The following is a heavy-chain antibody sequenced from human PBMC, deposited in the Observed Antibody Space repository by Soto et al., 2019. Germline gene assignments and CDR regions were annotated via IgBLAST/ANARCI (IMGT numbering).Heavy chain of an antibody. Sequence: QVQLVQSGAGVKKPGASVKVSCKASGYTFTSYYMHWVRQAPGQGLEWMGIINPSGGSTSYAQKFQGRVTMTRDTSTSTVYMELSSLRSEDTAVYYCARGLYCSSTSSYGNYYYYYMDVCRKGTTVTVSS. CDR1: GYTFTSYY. CDR3: ARGLYCSSTSSYGNYYYYYMDV. J-gene: IGHJ6*03. CDR2: INPSGGST. V-gene: IGHV1-46*03. D-gene: IGHD2-2*01.